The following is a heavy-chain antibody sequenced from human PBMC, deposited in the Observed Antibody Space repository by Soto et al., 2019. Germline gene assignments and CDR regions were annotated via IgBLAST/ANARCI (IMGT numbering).Heavy chain of an antibody. CDR2: IIGSGGNT. V-gene: IGHV3-23*01. CDR1: GFAFSRYA. J-gene: IGHJ6*03. D-gene: IGHD2-21*02. Sequence: GGALRLSCVGSGFAFSRYAMSWVRQVPGKGLEWVAGIIGSGGNTYHADSVKGRLTISRDNSKNTLSLQMNSLRAEDTAVYYCANSTAQYYIYQYMDVWGEGTTVTVSS. CDR3: ANSTAQYYIYQYMDV.